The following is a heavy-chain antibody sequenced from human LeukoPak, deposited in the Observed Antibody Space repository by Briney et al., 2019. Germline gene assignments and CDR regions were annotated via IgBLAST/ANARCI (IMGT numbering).Heavy chain of an antibody. CDR1: GGSISSYY. D-gene: IGHD2-21*02. CDR3: ARAYCGGDCLTPYYYYGMDV. Sequence: SETLSLTCTASGGSISSYYWSWIRQPPGKGLEWIGYIYYSGSTNYNPSLKSRVTISVDTSKNQFSLKLSSVTAADTAVYYCARAYCGGDCLTPYYYYGMDVWGQGTTVTVSS. V-gene: IGHV4-59*01. CDR2: IYYSGST. J-gene: IGHJ6*02.